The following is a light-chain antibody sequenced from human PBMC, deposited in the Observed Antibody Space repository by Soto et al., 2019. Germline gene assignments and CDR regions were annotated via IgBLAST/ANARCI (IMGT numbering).Light chain of an antibody. V-gene: IGKV1-12*01. CDR1: QSISSW. CDR3: QQADSFPIN. J-gene: IGKJ5*01. Sequence: DIQMTKSHSTLSASVGDRVTITWRASQSISSWLAWYQQKPGKAPNLLIYAASRLPDGVPFRFSGSGSGTHFTLSINSLQPEDFATYFCQQADSFPINCGQGTRREI. CDR2: AAS.